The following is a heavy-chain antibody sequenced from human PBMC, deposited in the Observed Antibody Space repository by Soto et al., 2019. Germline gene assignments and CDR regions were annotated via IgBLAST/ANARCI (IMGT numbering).Heavy chain of an antibody. CDR2: ISAYNGNT. D-gene: IGHD2-8*01. Sequence: QVQLVQSGAEVKKPGASVKVSCKASGYTFTSYGISWVRQAPGQGLEWMGWISAYNGNTNYAQKLQGRVTMTTDTSTSTAYMELRSLRSDDTAVYYCARDEWPPYRYYYGMDVWGQGPTVTVSS. CDR1: GYTFTSYG. CDR3: ARDEWPPYRYYYGMDV. J-gene: IGHJ6*02. V-gene: IGHV1-18*01.